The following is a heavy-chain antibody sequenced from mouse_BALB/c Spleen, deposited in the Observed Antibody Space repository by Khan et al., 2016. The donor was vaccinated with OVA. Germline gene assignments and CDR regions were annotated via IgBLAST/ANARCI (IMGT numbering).Heavy chain of an antibody. CDR2: IWGGGTT. CDR1: GFSLTDYG. D-gene: IGHD2-10*01. CDR3: TKPYYARYYAMDY. Sequence: QVQLKESGPGLVAPSQSLSITCTVSGFSLTDYGVSWIRQPPGKGLEWLGLIWGGGTTYYNSALKSRLSISKDNSKNQVFLKMNSLQTDDTAKYYCTKPYYARYYAMDYWGQGTSVTVSS. J-gene: IGHJ4*01. V-gene: IGHV2-6-5*01.